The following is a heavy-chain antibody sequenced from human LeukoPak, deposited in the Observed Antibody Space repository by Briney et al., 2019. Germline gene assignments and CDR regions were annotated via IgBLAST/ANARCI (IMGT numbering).Heavy chain of an antibody. D-gene: IGHD2-15*01. CDR2: ISSSGSTI. CDR1: GFTFSDYY. J-gene: IGHJ4*02. CDR3: ARDSAPGGYCSGGSCPHHYFDY. V-gene: IGHV3-11*01. Sequence: GGSLRLSCAASGFTFSDYYMSWIRQAPGKGLEWVSYISSSGSTIYYADSVKGRFTISRDNAKNSLYLQMNSLRAEDTAVYYCARDSAPGGYCSGGSCPHHYFDYWGQGTLVTVSS.